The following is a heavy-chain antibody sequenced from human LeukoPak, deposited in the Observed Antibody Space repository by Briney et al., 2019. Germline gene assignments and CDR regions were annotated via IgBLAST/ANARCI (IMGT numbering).Heavy chain of an antibody. CDR1: GGSIRSYY. J-gene: IGHJ4*02. V-gene: IGHV4-59*01. CDR3: ARHYYGSVFFDY. Sequence: SETLSLTCTVSGGSIRSYYWSWIRQPPGKGLEWIGYIYYSGSTNYNPSLKSRVTISVDTSKNQFSLKLSSVTAADTAVYYCARHYYGSVFFDYWGQGTLVTVSS. D-gene: IGHD3-10*01. CDR2: IYYSGST.